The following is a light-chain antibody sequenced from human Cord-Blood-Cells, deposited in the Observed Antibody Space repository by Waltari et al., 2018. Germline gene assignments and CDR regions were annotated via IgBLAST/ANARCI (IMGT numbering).Light chain of an antibody. CDR3: QVWDSSSDHPVV. CDR1: NIGRKS. V-gene: IGLV3-21*04. Sequence: SYVLTQPPSVSVAPGKTARITCGGNNIGRKSVHWYQQKPGQAHVLVIYYDSDRPSGIPERFSGSNSGNTATLTISRVEAGDEADYYCQVWDSSSDHPVVFGGGTKLTVL. CDR2: YDS. J-gene: IGLJ2*01.